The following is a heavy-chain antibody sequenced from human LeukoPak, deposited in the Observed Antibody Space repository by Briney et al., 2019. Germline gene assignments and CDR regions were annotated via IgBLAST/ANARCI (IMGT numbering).Heavy chain of an antibody. D-gene: IGHD6-13*01. CDR2: INHSGST. Sequence: SETLSLTCTVSGGSISSYYWSWIRQPPGKGLEWIGEINHSGSTNYNPSLKSRVTISVDTSKNQFSLKLSSVTAADTAVYYCARGLQLVPDYFDYWGQGTLVTVSS. CDR3: ARGLQLVPDYFDY. J-gene: IGHJ4*02. V-gene: IGHV4-34*01. CDR1: GGSISSYY.